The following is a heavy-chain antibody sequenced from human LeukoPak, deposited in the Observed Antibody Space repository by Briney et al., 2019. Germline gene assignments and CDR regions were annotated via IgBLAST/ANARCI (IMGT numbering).Heavy chain of an antibody. J-gene: IGHJ6*03. Sequence: SETLSLTCAVYGGSFSGYYWSWVRQPPGKGLEWIGEINHSGSTNYNPSLKSRVTISVDTSKNQFSLKLSSVTAADTAVYYCARDVRGSSGRYYYYYMDVWGKGTTVTVSS. V-gene: IGHV4-34*01. CDR3: ARDVRGSSGRYYYYYMDV. D-gene: IGHD3-22*01. CDR2: INHSGST. CDR1: GGSFSGYY.